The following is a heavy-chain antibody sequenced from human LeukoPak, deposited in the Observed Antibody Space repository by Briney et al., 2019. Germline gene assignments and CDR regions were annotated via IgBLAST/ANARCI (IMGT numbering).Heavy chain of an antibody. V-gene: IGHV1-2*02. D-gene: IGHD3-3*01. CDR2: INPNSGGT. CDR1: GYTFTGYY. CDR3: ARGGGTSGPELDY. Sequence: ASVNVSCKASGYTFTGYYMHWVRQAPGQGLEWMGWINPNSGGTNYAQKFQGRVTMTRDTSISTAYMELSRLRSDDTAVYYCARGGGTSGPELDYWGQGTLVTVSS. J-gene: IGHJ4*02.